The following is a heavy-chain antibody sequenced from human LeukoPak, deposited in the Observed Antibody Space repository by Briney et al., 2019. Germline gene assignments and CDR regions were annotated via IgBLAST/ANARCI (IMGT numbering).Heavy chain of an antibody. V-gene: IGHV1-18*01. CDR1: GYTFTSYG. D-gene: IGHD3-10*01. J-gene: IGHJ6*02. Sequence: ASVTVSCKASGYTFTSYGISWVRQAPGQGLEWMGWISAYNGNTNYAQKLQGGVTMTTDTSTSTAYMELRSLRSDDTAVYYCARAEVLLWFGELAQDYYYGMDVWGQGTTVTVSS. CDR2: ISAYNGNT. CDR3: ARAEVLLWFGELAQDYYYGMDV.